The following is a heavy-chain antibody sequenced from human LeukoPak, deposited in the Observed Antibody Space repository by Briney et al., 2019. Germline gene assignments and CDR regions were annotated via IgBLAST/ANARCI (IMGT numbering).Heavy chain of an antibody. D-gene: IGHD6-13*01. V-gene: IGHV3-74*01. CDR3: ARETAAAGTWGHYYYYMDV. CDR1: GFTFSSYW. J-gene: IGHJ6*03. CDR2: INSDGSST. Sequence: HPGGSLRLSCAASGFTFSSYWMHWVRQAPGKGLVWVSRINSDGSSTNYADSVKGRFTISRDNAKNTLYLQMNSLRAEDTAVYYCARETAAAGTWGHYYYYMDVWGKGTTVTVSS.